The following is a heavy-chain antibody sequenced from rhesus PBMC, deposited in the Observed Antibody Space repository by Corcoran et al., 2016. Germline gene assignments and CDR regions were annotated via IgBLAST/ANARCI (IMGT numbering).Heavy chain of an antibody. J-gene: IGHJ4*01. CDR1: GGSIRSNW. Sequence: QLQLQESGPGLVKPSETLSLTCAVSGGSIRSNWWSWIRQPPGKGLGGIGRISGSGASTSNNTSLKSGVTISTDTSKNKFSLKRSSVTAADTAVYYCARWSDYWGQGVLVTVSS. CDR2: ISGSGAST. D-gene: IGHD3-22*01. V-gene: IGHV4-173*01. CDR3: ARWSDY.